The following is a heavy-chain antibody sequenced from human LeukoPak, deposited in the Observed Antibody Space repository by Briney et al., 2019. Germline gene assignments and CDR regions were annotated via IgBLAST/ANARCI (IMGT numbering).Heavy chain of an antibody. CDR1: GFTFSSYW. V-gene: IGHV3-21*01. CDR2: ITGDSKYI. J-gene: IGHJ4*02. CDR3: ARDFDYGDY. Sequence: GGSLRLSCAASGFTFSSYWMSWVRQAPGKGLEWVSSITGDSKYIYYADSVRGRFTISRDNAKNSLYLQMNSLRAEDTAVYYCARDFDYGDYWGQGTLVTVSS.